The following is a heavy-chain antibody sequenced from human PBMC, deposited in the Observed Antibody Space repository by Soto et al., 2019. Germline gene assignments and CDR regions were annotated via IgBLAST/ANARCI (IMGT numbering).Heavy chain of an antibody. CDR2: IWYDGSNK. D-gene: IGHD1-26*01. Sequence: QVQLVESGGGVVQPGRSLRLSCAASGFTFSSYGMHWVRQAPGKGLEWVAVIWYDGSNKYYADSVKGRFTISRANSKNTLYLQMNRLRAEDTAVYYCASDLGSYYGGGYYYGMDVWGQGTTVTVSS. CDR1: GFTFSSYG. V-gene: IGHV3-33*01. J-gene: IGHJ6*02. CDR3: ASDLGSYYGGGYYYGMDV.